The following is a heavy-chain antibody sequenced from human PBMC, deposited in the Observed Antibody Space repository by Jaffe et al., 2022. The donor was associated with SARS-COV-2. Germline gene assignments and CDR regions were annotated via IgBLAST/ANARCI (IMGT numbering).Heavy chain of an antibody. D-gene: IGHD4-17*01. V-gene: IGHV4-39*01. Sequence: QLQLQESGPGLVKPSETLSLTCTVSGGSISSSSYYWGWIRQPPGKGLEWIGSIYYSGSTYYNPSLKSRVTISVDTSKNQFSLKLSSVTAADTAVYYCAREDNDDYGDYVIFDYWGQGTLVTVSS. CDR2: IYYSGST. CDR1: GGSISSSSYY. J-gene: IGHJ4*02. CDR3: AREDNDDYGDYVIFDY.